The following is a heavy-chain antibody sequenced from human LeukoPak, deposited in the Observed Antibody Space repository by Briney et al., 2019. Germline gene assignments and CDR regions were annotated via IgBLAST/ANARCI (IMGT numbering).Heavy chain of an antibody. J-gene: IGHJ3*02. D-gene: IGHD3-22*01. CDR2: IYYSGST. V-gene: IGHV4-59*01. CDR1: GGSISSYY. CDR3: ARLDYYDSSGYYLPGAFDI. Sequence: SETLSLTCTASGGSISSYYWSWIRQPPGKGLEWIGYIYYSGSTNYNPSLKSRVTISVDTSKNQFSLKLSSMTAADTAVYYCARLDYYDSSGYYLPGAFDIWGQGTMVTVSS.